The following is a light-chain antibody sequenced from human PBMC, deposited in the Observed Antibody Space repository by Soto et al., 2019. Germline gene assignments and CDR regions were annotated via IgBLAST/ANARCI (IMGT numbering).Light chain of an antibody. CDR3: QQYSTLPHT. V-gene: IGKV3-20*01. CDR2: DIS. CDR1: KTVTNSF. J-gene: IGKJ2*01. Sequence: ENVLTQSPGTLSLSPGERATLSCRASKTVTNSFFAWYQQKPGQPPRLLIHDISSRATGIPDRFSGSGSGTDFTLTISRLEPEDFVVYYCQQYSTLPHTFGRGTKLEV.